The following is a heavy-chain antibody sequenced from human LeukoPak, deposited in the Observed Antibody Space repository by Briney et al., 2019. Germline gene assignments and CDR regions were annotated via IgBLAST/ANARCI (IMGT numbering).Heavy chain of an antibody. Sequence: GGSLRLSCAPSGFTVSSNYMSWVRQAPGKGLEWVSVIYSGGDTFYADSVKGRFTISRDNAKRSLYLHMNSLRAEDTAVYYCARDQSGYCSSSSCPYYFAYWGQGALVTVSS. J-gene: IGHJ4*02. CDR3: ARDQSGYCSSSSCPYYFAY. D-gene: IGHD2-2*01. CDR2: IYSGGDT. CDR1: GFTVSSNY. V-gene: IGHV3-53*01.